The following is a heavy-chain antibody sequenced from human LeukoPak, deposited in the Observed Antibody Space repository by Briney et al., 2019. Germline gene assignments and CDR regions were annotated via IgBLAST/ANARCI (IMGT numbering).Heavy chain of an antibody. CDR2: INSDGSST. D-gene: IGHD5-24*01. Sequence: GGSLRLSCAASGFTFSSYWMHWVRQAPGKGLLWVSRINSDGSSTSYADSVKGRFTISRDNAKNTLCLHMNSLRAEDTAVSYCASEGDGYNFWYWGQGTLVTVSS. CDR1: GFTFSSYW. CDR3: ASEGDGYNFWY. V-gene: IGHV3-74*01. J-gene: IGHJ4*02.